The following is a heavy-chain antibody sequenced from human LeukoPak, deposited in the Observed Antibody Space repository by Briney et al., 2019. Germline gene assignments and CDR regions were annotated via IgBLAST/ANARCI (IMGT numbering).Heavy chain of an antibody. V-gene: IGHV3-48*03. CDR1: RFVFSSYE. J-gene: IGHJ6*02. Sequence: GGSLRLSCAASRFVFSSYEMNWVRQAPGKGLEWVSYISSSGSTIYYADSVQGRFTISRDNAKNSLYLQMNSLRAEDTAVYYCARDRSRDSVLRHYSYFGMDVWGQGTTVTVSS. CDR3: ARDRSRDSVLRHYSYFGMDV. CDR2: ISSSGSTI. D-gene: IGHD2-8*01.